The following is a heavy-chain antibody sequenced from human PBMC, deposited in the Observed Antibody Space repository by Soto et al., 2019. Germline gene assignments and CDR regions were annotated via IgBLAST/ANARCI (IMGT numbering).Heavy chain of an antibody. CDR3: ARSTYYYDSSGYYFDY. J-gene: IGHJ4*02. D-gene: IGHD3-22*01. CDR2: IYYSGST. V-gene: IGHV4-59*01. Sequence: SETLSLTCTVSGGSISSYYWSWIRQPPGKGLEWIGYIYYSGSTNYNPSLKSRVTISVDTSKNQFSLKLSSVTAADTAVYYCARSTYYYDSSGYYFDYWGQGTLVTVSS. CDR1: GGSISSYY.